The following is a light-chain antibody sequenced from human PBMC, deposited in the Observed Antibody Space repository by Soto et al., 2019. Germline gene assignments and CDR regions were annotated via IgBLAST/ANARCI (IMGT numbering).Light chain of an antibody. CDR3: CSYAGFRPHV. V-gene: IGLV2-23*01. CDR1: SSDVGSYNL. Sequence: QSALTQPASVSGSPGQSITISCTGTSSDVGSYNLVSWYQHHPGKAPKLLIFEASKRPSGIANCFSGSKSDNTASLAISGLQAEDDSEYDCCSYAGFRPHVFGTGTKVTVL. J-gene: IGLJ1*01. CDR2: EAS.